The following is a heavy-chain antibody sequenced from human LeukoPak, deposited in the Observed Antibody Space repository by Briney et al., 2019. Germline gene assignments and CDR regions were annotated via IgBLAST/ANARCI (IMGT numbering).Heavy chain of an antibody. J-gene: IGHJ5*02. CDR3: ARGLGLRGST. CDR1: GLTFSNSW. CDR2: MYGDMRDI. D-gene: IGHD5-12*01. V-gene: IGHV3-74*01. Sequence: GGSLRLSCEASGLTFSNSWMHWVRQIPGKGLVWVSRMYGDMRDISYADSVKGRFTISRDNAKNTVYLQMNSLRGEDTAVYYCARGLGLRGSTWGQGTLVTVSS.